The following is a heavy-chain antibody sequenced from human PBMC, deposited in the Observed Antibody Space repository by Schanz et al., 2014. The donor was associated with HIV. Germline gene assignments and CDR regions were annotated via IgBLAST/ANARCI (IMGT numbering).Heavy chain of an antibody. D-gene: IGHD5-18*01. J-gene: IGHJ4*02. CDR1: GYSFLNAA. CDR3: ARDSPYSYGLGPLDY. Sequence: QVQLVQSGAEVRRPGSSVRISCRTSGYSFLNAAINWVRQAPGQGLEWMGWISAYNGDTNYAEKFQGRIRMTTDRSTIAYMDVTSLTSDDTAVYFCARDSPYSYGLGPLDYWGQGTLVSVSS. V-gene: IGHV1-18*01. CDR2: ISAYNGDT.